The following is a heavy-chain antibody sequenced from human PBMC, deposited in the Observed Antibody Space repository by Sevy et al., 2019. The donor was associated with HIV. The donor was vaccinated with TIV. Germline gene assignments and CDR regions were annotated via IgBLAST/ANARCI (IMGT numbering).Heavy chain of an antibody. D-gene: IGHD3-10*01. Sequence: GGSLRLSCAASGFTFSSYSMNWVRQAPGKGLEWVSYISSSSSTIYYADSVKGRFTISRDNAKNSLYLQMNSLRYEDTAVYYCARILSIWFGELFGDFDYWGQGTLVTVSS. CDR1: GFTFSSYS. CDR2: ISSSSSTI. V-gene: IGHV3-48*02. J-gene: IGHJ4*02. CDR3: ARILSIWFGELFGDFDY.